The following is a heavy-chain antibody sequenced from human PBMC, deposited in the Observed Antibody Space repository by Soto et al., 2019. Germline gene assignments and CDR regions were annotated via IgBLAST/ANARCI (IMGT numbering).Heavy chain of an antibody. CDR1: GGSISSYY. Sequence: SETLSLTCTVSGGSISSYYWSWIRQPPGKGLEWIGYIYYSGSTNYNPSLKSRVTISVDTSKNQFSLKLSSVTAADTAVYYCARQYCSGGSCLLFDYWGQGTLVTVSS. V-gene: IGHV4-59*08. CDR2: IYYSGST. D-gene: IGHD2-15*01. J-gene: IGHJ4*02. CDR3: ARQYCSGGSCLLFDY.